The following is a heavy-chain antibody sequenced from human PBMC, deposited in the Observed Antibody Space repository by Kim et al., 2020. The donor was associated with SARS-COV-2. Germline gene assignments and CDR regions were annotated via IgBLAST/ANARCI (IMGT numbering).Heavy chain of an antibody. Sequence: RFTISRDNSKNTLYLQMNSLRAEDTAVYYCARDRGVVVSRRYYYYGMDVWGQGTTVTVSS. J-gene: IGHJ6*02. D-gene: IGHD3-22*01. V-gene: IGHV3-30*07. CDR3: ARDRGVVVSRRYYYYGMDV.